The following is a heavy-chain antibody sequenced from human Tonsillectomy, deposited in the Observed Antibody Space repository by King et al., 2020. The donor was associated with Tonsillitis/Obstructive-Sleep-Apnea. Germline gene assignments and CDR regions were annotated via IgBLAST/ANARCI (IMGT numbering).Heavy chain of an antibody. V-gene: IGHV3-15*01. CDR1: GFTFSNAW. Sequence: VQLVESGGGLVKPGGSLRLSCAASGFTFSNAWMSWVRQAPGKGLEWVGRIKSKTDGGTTDYAAPVKGRFTISRDVSKNTLYLQMNSLKTEETAVYYCTTGQTYYDFWSGYYILDYWGQGTLVTVSS. J-gene: IGHJ4*02. CDR3: TTGQTYYDFWSGYYILDY. D-gene: IGHD3-3*01. CDR2: IKSKTDGGTT.